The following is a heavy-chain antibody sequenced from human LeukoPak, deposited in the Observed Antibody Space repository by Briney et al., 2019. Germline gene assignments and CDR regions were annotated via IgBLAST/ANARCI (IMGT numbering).Heavy chain of an antibody. CDR1: GFTFDDYA. D-gene: IGHD6-13*01. V-gene: IGHV3-9*01. Sequence: PGRSLRLSCAASGFTFDDYAMHWVRQVPGKGLEWVSGITWDSGTTGYADSVKGRSTISRDNAKNSLYLQMSSLRPEDTALYYCAKDHSRSWYDNYFDSWGQGTLVTVSS. CDR3: AKDHSRSWYDNYFDS. J-gene: IGHJ4*02. CDR2: ITWDSGTT.